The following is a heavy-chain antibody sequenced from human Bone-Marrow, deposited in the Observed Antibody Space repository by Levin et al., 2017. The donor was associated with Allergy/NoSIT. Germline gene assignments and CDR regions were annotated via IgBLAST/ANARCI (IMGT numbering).Heavy chain of an antibody. CDR1: GFSFNTAGVS. J-gene: IGHJ4*02. CDR3: AHRHYDSGGVFDY. D-gene: IGHD3-22*01. V-gene: IGHV2-5*02. Sequence: SGPTLVKPTQTLTLTCTFSGFSFNTAGVSVGWIRPPPGKALEWLALIYWDDDQRYSPSLKNRLTVTKDTSKNQVVLTMTSMEPVDRATYYCAHRHYDSGGVFDYWGQGTLVTVSS. CDR2: IYWDDDQ.